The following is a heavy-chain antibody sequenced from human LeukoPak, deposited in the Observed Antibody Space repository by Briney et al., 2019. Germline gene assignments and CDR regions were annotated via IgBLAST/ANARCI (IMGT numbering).Heavy chain of an antibody. J-gene: IGHJ3*02. D-gene: IGHD3-9*01. CDR3: AADPYYDILTGYSGTDAFDI. CDR1: VFTLSSYS. Sequence: GGSLRLSCAASVFTLSSYSMRWVRQAPGKGREWVSAISGSDGSTYYADSVKGRFTISRDNSKNTLYLQINSLRAEDTAVYYCAADPYYDILTGYSGTDAFDIWGQGTMVTVSS. CDR2: ISGSDGST. V-gene: IGHV3-23*01.